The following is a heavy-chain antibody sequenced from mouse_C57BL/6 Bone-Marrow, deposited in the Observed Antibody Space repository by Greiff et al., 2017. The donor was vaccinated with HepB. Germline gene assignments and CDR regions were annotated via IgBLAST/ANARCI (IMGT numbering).Heavy chain of an antibody. D-gene: IGHD4-1*01. J-gene: IGHJ3*01. CDR1: GYTFTSYW. Sequence: VQLQQPGAELVRPGTSVKLSCKASGYTFTSYWMHWVKQRPGQGLEWIGVIDPSDSYTNYNQKFKGKATLTVDTSSSTAYMQLSSLTSEDSAVYYCALTGRDWGQGTLVTVSA. V-gene: IGHV1-59*01. CDR2: IDPSDSYT. CDR3: ALTGRD.